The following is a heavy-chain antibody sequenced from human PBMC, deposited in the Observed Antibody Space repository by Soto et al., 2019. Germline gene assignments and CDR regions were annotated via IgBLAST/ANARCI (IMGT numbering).Heavy chain of an antibody. CDR3: ASRLIQRHWYFDL. D-gene: IGHD6-25*01. V-gene: IGHV4-30-2*01. J-gene: IGHJ2*01. CDR2: IYHSGRT. CDR1: GGSISSGGYS. Sequence: QLQLQESGSGLVKPSQTLSLTCAVSGGSISSGGYSWSWIRQPPGKGLEWIGYIYHSGRTYYNPSVKSRVTISVDRSKNQFSLKLSSVTAADTAVYYCASRLIQRHWYFDLWGRGTLVTVSS.